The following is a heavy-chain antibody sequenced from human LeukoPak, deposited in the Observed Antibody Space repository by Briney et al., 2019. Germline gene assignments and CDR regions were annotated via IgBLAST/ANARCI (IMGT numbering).Heavy chain of an antibody. V-gene: IGHV3-48*03. Sequence: QSGGSLRLSCAASGFTFSSYEMSWVRQAPGKGLEWVSYISSSGSTIYYADSVKGRFTISRDNAKNSLYLQMNSLRAEDTAVYYCATGGGPGWFGGLFRGYFFDYWGQGTLVTVSS. CDR3: ATGGGPGWFGGLFRGYFFDY. D-gene: IGHD3-10*01. CDR2: ISSSGSTI. J-gene: IGHJ4*02. CDR1: GFTFSSYE.